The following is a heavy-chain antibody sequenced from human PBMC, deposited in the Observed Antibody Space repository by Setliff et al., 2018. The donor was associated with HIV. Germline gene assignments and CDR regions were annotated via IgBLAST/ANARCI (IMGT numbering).Heavy chain of an antibody. V-gene: IGHV3-49*03. J-gene: IGHJ4*02. CDR2: IRDKTYGETT. CDR1: GFTFGDYA. CDR3: NRDSWRLRDS. Sequence: GGSLRLSCSVSGFTFGDYAMSWFRQAPGKGLEWVGFIRDKTYGETTEYGASVKGRFTISRDDSKSIAYLQMNSLKTEDTAMYYCNRDSWRLRDSWGQGTLVTVSS.